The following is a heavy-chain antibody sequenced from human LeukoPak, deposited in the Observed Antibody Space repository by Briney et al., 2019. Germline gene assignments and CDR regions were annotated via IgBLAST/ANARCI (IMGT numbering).Heavy chain of an antibody. CDR3: AREIYYDSSGYYRRDYYYYGMDV. CDR1: GFTFSDNY. J-gene: IGHJ6*02. Sequence: GGSLRLSCAASGFTFSDNYMDWVRQAPGKGMEWVGRTRNKANSYNTEYAASVKGRFTITRDDSKNSLYLQMNSLKTEDTAVYYCAREIYYDSSGYYRRDYYYYGMDVWGQGTTVTVSS. CDR2: TRNKANSYNT. V-gene: IGHV3-72*01. D-gene: IGHD3-22*01.